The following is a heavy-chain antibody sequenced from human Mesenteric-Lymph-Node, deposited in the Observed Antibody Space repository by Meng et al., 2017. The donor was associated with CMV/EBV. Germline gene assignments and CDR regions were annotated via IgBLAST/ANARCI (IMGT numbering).Heavy chain of an antibody. Sequence: CDVDVGSFSGCYVSWIRQPPGKGLEWIVEINHSGSTNSNPSLKSRVTISVDTSKNQFSLKLNSVTAADTAVYYCARPDYINYYFEFWGQGTLVTVSS. V-gene: IGHV4-34*01. CDR3: ARPDYINYYFEF. D-gene: IGHD4-11*01. J-gene: IGHJ4*02. CDR2: INHSGST. CDR1: VGSFSGCY.